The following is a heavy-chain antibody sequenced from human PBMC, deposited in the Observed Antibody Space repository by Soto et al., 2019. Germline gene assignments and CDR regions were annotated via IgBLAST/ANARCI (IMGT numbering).Heavy chain of an antibody. V-gene: IGHV4-61*01. J-gene: IGHJ4*02. Sequence: PSETLSLTCSVSGDSVSSCSYYWSWIRQPPGKGLEWIGYMYYSGSSNYNPSLKSRVTISVDTSKNQFFLNLSSVTAADTAVYYFARLNRLYCITTSCYIAYYWGQGTLVTVSS. CDR3: ARLNRLYCITTSCYIAYY. CDR1: GDSVSSCSYY. CDR2: MYYSGSS. D-gene: IGHD2-2*02.